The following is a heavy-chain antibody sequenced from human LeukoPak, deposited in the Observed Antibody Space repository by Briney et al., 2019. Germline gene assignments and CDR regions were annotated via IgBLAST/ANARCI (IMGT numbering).Heavy chain of an antibody. V-gene: IGHV1-18*01. CDR3: ATLTPTVARGFDY. J-gene: IGHJ4*02. D-gene: IGHD4-23*01. CDR2: ISAYNGNT. Sequence: ASVKVSCKASGYTFTSYGISWVRQAPGQGLEWMGWISAYNGNTNYAQKLQGRVTITADESTSTAYMELSSLRSEDTAVYYCATLTPTVARGFDYWGQGTLVTVSS. CDR1: GYTFTSYG.